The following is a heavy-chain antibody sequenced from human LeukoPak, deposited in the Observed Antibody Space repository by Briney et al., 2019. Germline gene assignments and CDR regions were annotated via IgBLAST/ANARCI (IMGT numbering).Heavy chain of an antibody. CDR1: GGTFSSYA. J-gene: IGHJ6*02. D-gene: IGHD2-2*01. CDR2: IIPIFGIA. V-gene: IGHV1-69*04. Sequence: ASVKDSCKASGGTFSSYAISWVRQAPGQGLEWMGRIIPIFGIANYAQKFQGRVTITADKSTSTAYMELSSLRSEDTAVYYCASAQYCSSTSCYLGYYYYGMDVWGQGTTVTVSS. CDR3: ASAQYCSSTSCYLGYYYYGMDV.